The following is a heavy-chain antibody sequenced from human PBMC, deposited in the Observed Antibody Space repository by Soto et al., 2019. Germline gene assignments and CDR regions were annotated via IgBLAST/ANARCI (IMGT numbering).Heavy chain of an antibody. D-gene: IGHD2-21*02. Sequence: VQLVESGGGLVKPGGSLRLSCAASGFTFSNAWMSWVRQAPGKGLEWVGRIYTSGSTNYNPSLKSRVTMSVDTSKNQFSLKLSSVTAADTAVYYCARAKFVVVTAIPNYWYFDLWGRGTLVTVSS. CDR1: GFTFSNAW. V-gene: IGHV4-4*07. CDR3: ARAKFVVVTAIPNYWYFDL. J-gene: IGHJ2*01. CDR2: IYTSGST.